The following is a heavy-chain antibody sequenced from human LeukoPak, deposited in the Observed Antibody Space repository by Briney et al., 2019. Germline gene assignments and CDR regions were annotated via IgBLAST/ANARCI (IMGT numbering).Heavy chain of an antibody. V-gene: IGHV3-53*01. CDR3: ARDSYYDSSGFS. CDR1: GFTVSSNY. J-gene: IGHJ5*02. Sequence: GGSLRLSCAASGFTVSSNYMSWVRQAPGKGLEWVSVIYSGGSTYYADSVKGRFTISRDNAKNSLYLQMNSLRAEDTAVYYCARDSYYDSSGFSWGQGTLVTVSS. CDR2: IYSGGST. D-gene: IGHD3-22*01.